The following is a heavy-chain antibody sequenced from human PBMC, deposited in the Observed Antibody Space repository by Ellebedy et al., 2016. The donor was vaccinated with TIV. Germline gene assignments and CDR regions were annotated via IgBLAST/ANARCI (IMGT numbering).Heavy chain of an antibody. Sequence: MPSETLSLTCTVSGGSISGHYWNWIRQPPGTGLEWIGYIYYSGNTDYNPSLKSRVTISADTSNNQFSLKLSSVTAADTAMYYCARHPQNVYFRPWGQGTLVTVSS. V-gene: IGHV4-59*08. CDR3: ARHPQNVYFRP. CDR1: GGSISGHY. D-gene: IGHD3-9*01. J-gene: IGHJ4*02. CDR2: IYYSGNT.